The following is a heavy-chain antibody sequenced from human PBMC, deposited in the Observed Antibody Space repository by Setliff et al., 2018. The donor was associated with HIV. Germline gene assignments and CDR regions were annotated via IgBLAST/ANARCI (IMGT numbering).Heavy chain of an antibody. D-gene: IGHD4-17*01. CDR2: IYTGGTT. CDR3: CRSMTTVLEDAFDI. Sequence: LSLTCTVSGGSISSGSYYWTWIRQPAGRGLEWIGHIYTGGTTNYNPSLKSRVSISADMSKNHFSLNLSSVTAADTAVYYCCRSMTTVLEDAFDIWGQGAMVTVSS. CDR1: GGSISSGSYY. J-gene: IGHJ3*02. V-gene: IGHV4-61*09.